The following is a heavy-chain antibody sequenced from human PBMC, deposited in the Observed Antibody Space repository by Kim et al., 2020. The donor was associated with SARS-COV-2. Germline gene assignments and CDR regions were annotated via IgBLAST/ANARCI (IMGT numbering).Heavy chain of an antibody. V-gene: IGHV4-34*01. J-gene: IGHJ4*02. D-gene: IGHD3-3*01. CDR3: ARGNYDFWSGYYTVFDY. Sequence: LKSRVTISVDTSKNQFSLKLSSVTAADTAVYYCARGNYDFWSGYYTVFDYWGQGTLVTVSS.